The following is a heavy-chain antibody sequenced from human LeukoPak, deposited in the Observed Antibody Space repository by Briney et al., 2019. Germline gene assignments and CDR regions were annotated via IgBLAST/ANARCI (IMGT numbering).Heavy chain of an antibody. J-gene: IGHJ4*02. Sequence: GGSLRLSCAASGFTFSSYSMNWVRQAPGKGLEWVSSISSSSSYIYYADSVKGRFTISRDNAKNSLYLQMNSLRAEDTAVYYCAREPRTDMVIGYWGQGTLVTVSS. V-gene: IGHV3-21*01. CDR1: GFTFSSYS. CDR2: ISSSSSYI. CDR3: AREPRTDMVIGY. D-gene: IGHD5-18*01.